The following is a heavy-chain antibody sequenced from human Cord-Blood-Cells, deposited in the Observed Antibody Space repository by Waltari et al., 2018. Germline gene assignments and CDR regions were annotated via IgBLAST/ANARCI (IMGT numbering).Heavy chain of an antibody. Sequence: EVQLVESGGGLVQPGGSLRLSCAASGFTFSSYWMHWVRQAPGKGLVWVSRINREGSSTSYADSVKGRFTISRDNAKNTLYLQMNSLRAEDTAVYYCARPRRYSGSYYFDYWGQGTLVTVSS. V-gene: IGHV3-74*01. J-gene: IGHJ4*02. CDR2: INREGSST. D-gene: IGHD1-26*01. CDR1: GFTFSSYW. CDR3: ARPRRYSGSYYFDY.